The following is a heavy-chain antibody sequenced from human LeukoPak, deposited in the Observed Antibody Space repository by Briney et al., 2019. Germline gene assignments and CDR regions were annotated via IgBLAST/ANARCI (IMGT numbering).Heavy chain of an antibody. CDR2: INVNSGGT. V-gene: IGHV1-2*02. CDR1: GYTFTDDY. D-gene: IGHD3-9*01. Sequence: ASVKVSCKASGYTFTDDYIHWVRQAPGQGLEWMGWINVNSGGTNYAQKFYARVTMTRDTSISTAYMELSRLRSDDTAVFYCARSPHILAGENFDFWGQGTLVTVSS. CDR3: ARSPHILAGENFDF. J-gene: IGHJ4*02.